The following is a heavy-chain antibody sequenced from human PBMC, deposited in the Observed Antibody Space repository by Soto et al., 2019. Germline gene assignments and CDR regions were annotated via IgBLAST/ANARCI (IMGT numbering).Heavy chain of an antibody. J-gene: IGHJ5*02. D-gene: IGHD3-3*01. Sequence: ASVKVSCTASGGTFSSYAISWVRQAPGQGLEWMGGIIPIFGTANYAQKFQGRVTITADESTSTAYMELSSLRSEDTAVYYCARDLLGYYDFWSGYGWFDPWGQGTLVTVAS. CDR1: GGTFSSYA. CDR2: IIPIFGTA. CDR3: ARDLLGYYDFWSGYGWFDP. V-gene: IGHV1-69*13.